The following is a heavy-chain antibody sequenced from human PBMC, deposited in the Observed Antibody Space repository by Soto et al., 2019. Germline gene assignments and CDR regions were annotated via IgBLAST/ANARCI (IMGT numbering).Heavy chain of an antibody. Sequence: QVHLVQSGTEVKKPGSSVKVSCKASGGTFSSSGFSWVRQAPGQGLEWMGMIVPSLDTTNYAQKIQARVTITAAQVTSTAYMELRSLRSEDTAVYYCARCPQPRYTADAYAVDVWVPGTRVIVSS. J-gene: IGHJ6*02. CDR3: ARCPQPRYTADAYAVDV. CDR2: IVPSLDTT. V-gene: IGHV1-69*09. D-gene: IGHD3-16*02. CDR1: GGTFSSSG.